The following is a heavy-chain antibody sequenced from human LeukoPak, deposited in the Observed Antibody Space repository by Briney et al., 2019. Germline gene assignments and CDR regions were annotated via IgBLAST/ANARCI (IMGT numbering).Heavy chain of an antibody. V-gene: IGHV4-38-2*01. J-gene: IGHJ4*02. D-gene: IGHD3-3*01. CDR3: ARHANYDFWSGNYYFDY. CDR1: GYSISSDYY. CDR2: MYQSGST. Sequence: SETLSLTCAVSGYSISSDYYWGWIRQPPGKGLEWIGSMYQSGSTYYNPSLKSRVTMSVDTSKNQFSLKVSSVTAADTAVYYCARHANYDFWSGNYYFDYWGQGTLVTVSS.